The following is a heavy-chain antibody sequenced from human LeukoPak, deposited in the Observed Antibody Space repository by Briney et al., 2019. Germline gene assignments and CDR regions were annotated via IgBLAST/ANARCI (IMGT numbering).Heavy chain of an antibody. CDR2: SYYSGNT. Sequence: SETLSLTCTVSGGAISSGDYYWSWIRQPPGKGLEWIGYSYYSGNTYYNPSLKSRVTISMDTSKNQFSLKLNSMTAADTAVYYCATAPYEYIWGTYRTNWFDPWGQGPWSPSPQ. J-gene: IGHJ5*02. V-gene: IGHV4-30-4*01. D-gene: IGHD3-16*02. CDR3: ATAPYEYIWGTYRTNWFDP. CDR1: GGAISSGDYY.